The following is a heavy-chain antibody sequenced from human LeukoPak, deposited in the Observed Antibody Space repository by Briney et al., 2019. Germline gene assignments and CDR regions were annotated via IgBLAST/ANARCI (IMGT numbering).Heavy chain of an antibody. D-gene: IGHD4-17*01. Sequence: SETLSLTCTVSGGSISSGDYYWSWIRQPPGKGLQWIGYIYYSGSTYYNPSLKSRLTISVDTSKNQYSLKLSSVTAADTAIYYCATGAGYGDYGYWGQGTLVTVSS. V-gene: IGHV4-30-4*08. CDR2: IYYSGST. J-gene: IGHJ4*02. CDR3: ATGAGYGDYGY. CDR1: GGSISSGDYY.